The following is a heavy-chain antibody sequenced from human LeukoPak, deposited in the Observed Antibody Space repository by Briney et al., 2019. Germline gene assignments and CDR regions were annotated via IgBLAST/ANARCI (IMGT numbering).Heavy chain of an antibody. CDR1: GYTFTSYY. CDR2: INPSGGST. D-gene: IGHD3-3*01. J-gene: IGHJ4*02. Sequence: GASVKVSCKASGYTFTSYYMHWVRQAPGQGLEWMGIINPSGGSTSYAQKFQGRVTMTRDTSTSTVYMELSSLRSEDTAVYYCARDLGGRSRFLEGYYFDYWGQGTLVTVSS. CDR3: ARDLGGRSRFLEGYYFDY. V-gene: IGHV1-46*01.